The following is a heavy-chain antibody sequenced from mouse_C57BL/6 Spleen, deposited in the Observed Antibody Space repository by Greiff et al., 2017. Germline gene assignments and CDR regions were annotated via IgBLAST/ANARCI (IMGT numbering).Heavy chain of an antibody. J-gene: IGHJ3*01. D-gene: IGHD1-1*01. CDR3: ARIHYYGSSPFAY. CDR2: IYPSDSET. CDR1: GYTFTSYW. V-gene: IGHV1-61*01. Sequence: QVQLQQPGAELVRPGSSVKLSCKASGYTFTSYWMDWVKQRPGQGLEWIGNIYPSDSETHYNQKFKDKATLTVDKSSSTAYMQLSSLTSEDSAVYYCARIHYYGSSPFAYWGQGTLVTVSA.